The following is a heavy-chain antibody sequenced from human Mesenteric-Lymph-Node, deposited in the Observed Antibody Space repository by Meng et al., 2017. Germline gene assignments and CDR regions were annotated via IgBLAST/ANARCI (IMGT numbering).Heavy chain of an antibody. CDR1: GFIFSNYA. Sequence: GESLKISCAASGFIFSNYAMNWVRQAPGKGLEWVIGISGVGGRTYYADSVKGRFTISRDNSKNTLYLQMNSLRAEDTAVYYCARDTVTRDYWGQGTLVTVSS. CDR3: ARDTVTRDY. V-gene: IGHV3-23*01. D-gene: IGHD4-17*01. CDR2: ISGVGGRT. J-gene: IGHJ4*02.